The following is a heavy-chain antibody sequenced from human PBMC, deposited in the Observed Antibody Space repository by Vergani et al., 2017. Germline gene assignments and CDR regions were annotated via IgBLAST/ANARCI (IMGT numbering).Heavy chain of an antibody. V-gene: IGHV4-34*01. Sequence: QVQLQQWGGGLLKPSETLSLTCVVTGGSFTSYHWTWIRQSPGEGLEWVGDIDHTGRVDYNPSLKSLLTMSVDKSRNQFSLRLNSVTATDTAIYFCSRVNTETNGHLYYYYYMDVWGQGTAVTVS. CDR3: SRVNTETNGHLYYYYYMDV. CDR2: IDHTGRV. CDR1: GGSFTSYH. J-gene: IGHJ6*03. D-gene: IGHD4-11*01.